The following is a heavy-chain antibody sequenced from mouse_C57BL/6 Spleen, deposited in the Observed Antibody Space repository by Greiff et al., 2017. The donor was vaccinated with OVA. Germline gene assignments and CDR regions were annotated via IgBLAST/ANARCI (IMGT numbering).Heavy chain of an antibody. CDR2: INYDGSST. Sequence: EVKLVESEGGLVQPGSSMKLSCTASGFTFSDYYMAWVRQVPEKGLEWVANINYDGSSTYYLDSLKSRFIISRDNAKNILYLQMSSLKSEDTATYYCAREAVRYFDYWGQGTTLTVSS. J-gene: IGHJ2*01. D-gene: IGHD2-14*01. V-gene: IGHV5-16*01. CDR3: AREAVRYFDY. CDR1: GFTFSDYY.